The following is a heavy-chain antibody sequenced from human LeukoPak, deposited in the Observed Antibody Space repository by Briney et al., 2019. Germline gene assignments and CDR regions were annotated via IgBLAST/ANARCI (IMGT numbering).Heavy chain of an antibody. D-gene: IGHD3-10*01. J-gene: IGHJ4*02. CDR1: NGSISTSSFY. CDR3: ARVDYYGGYFDY. CDR2: IYYSGST. Sequence: SETLSLTCTVSNGSISTSSFYWGWIRQPPGKGLEWVGSIYYSGSTYYNPSLKSRVTLSVDTSKNQFSLKLSSMTAADTAVYFCARVDYYGGYFDYWGQGTPVTVSS. V-gene: IGHV4-39*07.